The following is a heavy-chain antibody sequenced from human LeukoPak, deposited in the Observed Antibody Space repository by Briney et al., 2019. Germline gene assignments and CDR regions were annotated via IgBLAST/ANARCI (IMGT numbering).Heavy chain of an antibody. J-gene: IGHJ4*02. CDR1: GFTFSSHG. D-gene: IGHD4-23*01. CDR2: ISYDGSNK. Sequence: GGSLRLSCAASGFTFSSHGMHWVRQAPGKGLEWVAVISYDGSNKYYADSVKGRFTISRDNSKNTLYLQMNSLRAEDTAVYYCAKEDRTTAVFAYWGQGTLVTVSS. V-gene: IGHV3-30*18. CDR3: AKEDRTTAVFAY.